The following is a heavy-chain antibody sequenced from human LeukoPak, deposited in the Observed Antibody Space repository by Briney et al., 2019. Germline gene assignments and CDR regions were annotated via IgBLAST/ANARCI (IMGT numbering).Heavy chain of an antibody. D-gene: IGHD6-19*01. CDR2: ISGSNGLT. J-gene: IGHJ4*02. V-gene: IGHV1-18*01. Sequence: ASVKVSCKSSGYSFSTKGISWVRQAPGQGLEWMGWISGSNGLTKSAQKVQGRVTMTTDTSTSTAYMEVTSLTSDDTAVYYCARDKDLGAVAGTFDSWGQGTLVTVSS. CDR3: ARDKDLGAVAGTFDS. CDR1: GYSFSTKG.